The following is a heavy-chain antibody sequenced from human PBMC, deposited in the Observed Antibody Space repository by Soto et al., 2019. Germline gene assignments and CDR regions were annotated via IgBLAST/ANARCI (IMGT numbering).Heavy chain of an antibody. CDR1: GGSFSGYY. CDR3: AREERYSSGWYDYYGMDV. V-gene: IGHV4-34*01. J-gene: IGHJ6*02. CDR2: INHRGST. D-gene: IGHD6-19*01. Sequence: SSETLSLTCAVYGGSFSGYYWSWIRQPPGKGLEWIGEINHRGSTNYNPSLKSRVTISVDTSKNQFSLKLSSVTAADTAVYYCAREERYSSGWYDYYGMDVWGQGTTVTVSS.